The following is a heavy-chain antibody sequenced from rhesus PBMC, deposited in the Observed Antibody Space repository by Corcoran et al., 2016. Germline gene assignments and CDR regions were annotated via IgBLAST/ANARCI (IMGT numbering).Heavy chain of an antibody. V-gene: IGHV4S12*01. CDR2: IYSNNEST. CDR3: ARAMDTVGTA. Sequence: QVQLQESGPGVVKPSETLSLTCAVSGGSISGYYYWSWIRQPPGKGLEWIGSIYSNNESTNYNPSLKSRVTISKDTSKNQFSLKLSSVTAADAAVYYCARAMDTVGTAWDQGVLVTVSS. J-gene: IGHJ4*01. D-gene: IGHD5-30*01. CDR1: GGSISGYYY.